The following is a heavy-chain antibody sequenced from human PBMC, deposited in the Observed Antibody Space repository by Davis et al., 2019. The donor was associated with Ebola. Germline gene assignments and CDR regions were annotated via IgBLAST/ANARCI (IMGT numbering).Heavy chain of an antibody. J-gene: IGHJ4*03. D-gene: IGHD6-19*01. Sequence: GESLKISCAASGFTFSSYWMHWVRQAPGKGLEWVSAISGTGGNTYYADSVKGRFTISRDNSKNTLSLQMNSLRAEDTAVYYCAKGDNSGWYGFDYWGQGTTVTVSS. CDR2: ISGTGGNT. V-gene: IGHV3-23*01. CDR1: GFTFSSYW. CDR3: AKGDNSGWYGFDY.